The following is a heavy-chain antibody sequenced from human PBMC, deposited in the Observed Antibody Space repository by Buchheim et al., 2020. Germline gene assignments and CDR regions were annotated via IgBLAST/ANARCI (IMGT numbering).Heavy chain of an antibody. CDR3: ARGYSGTYRIDY. D-gene: IGHD1-26*01. V-gene: IGHV3-74*01. J-gene: IGHJ4*02. CDR1: GFTFSNYW. Sequence: EVQLVESGGGLVQPGGSLRLSCTASGFTFSNYWMQWVRQAPGKGLVWVSRIDADGSTTSYADSVQGRFPISRDNAKNTLYLQLKGLRAEDTAVYYCARGYSGTYRIDYWGQGTL. CDR2: IDADGSTT.